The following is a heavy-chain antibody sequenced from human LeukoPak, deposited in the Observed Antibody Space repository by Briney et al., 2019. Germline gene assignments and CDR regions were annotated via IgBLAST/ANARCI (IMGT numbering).Heavy chain of an antibody. D-gene: IGHD6-13*01. CDR1: GGSFSGYY. V-gene: IGHV4-34*01. J-gene: IGHJ4*02. CDR2: INHSGST. CDR3: ARAPPGREAAGTKEAPFFDY. Sequence: SETLSLTCAVYGGSFSGYYWSWLRPPPGKGVEWIGEINHSGSTNYNPSLKSLVTISVDTSKNQFSLKLSSVTAADTAVYYGARAPPGREAAGTKEAPFFDYWGQGTLVTVSS.